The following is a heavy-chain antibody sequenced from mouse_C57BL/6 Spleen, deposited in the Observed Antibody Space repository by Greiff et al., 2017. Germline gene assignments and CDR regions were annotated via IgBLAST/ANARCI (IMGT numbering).Heavy chain of an antibody. D-gene: IGHD1-1*01. V-gene: IGHV1-55*01. Sequence: VQLQQPGAELVKPGASVKMSCKASGYTFTSYWITWVKQRPGQGLEWIGDIYPGSGSTNYNEKFKSKATLTVDTSSSTAYMQLSSLTSEDSAVYYCAREGHYYGSSYPFAYWGQGTLVTVSA. CDR3: AREGHYYGSSYPFAY. CDR1: GYTFTSYW. J-gene: IGHJ3*01. CDR2: IYPGSGST.